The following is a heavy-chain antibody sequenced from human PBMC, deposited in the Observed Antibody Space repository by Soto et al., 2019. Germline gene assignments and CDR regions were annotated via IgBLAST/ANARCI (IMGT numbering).Heavy chain of an antibody. Sequence: QVQLQQWGAGLLKPSETLSLTCTVYGGSFSGYYWSWIRQPPGKGLEWIGEINHSGSTNYNPSLKSRVTISVDTSKNQFSLKLHSVTAADTAVYHCARGYCSSASCYPSVTIFGVVITYFDYWGQGTLVTVSS. CDR2: INHSGST. CDR1: GGSFSGYY. V-gene: IGHV4-34*01. CDR3: ARGYCSSASCYPSVTIFGVVITYFDY. J-gene: IGHJ4*02. D-gene: IGHD2-2*01.